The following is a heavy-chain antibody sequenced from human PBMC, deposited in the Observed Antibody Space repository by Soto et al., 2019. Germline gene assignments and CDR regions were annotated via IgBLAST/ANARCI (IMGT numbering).Heavy chain of an antibody. J-gene: IGHJ6*03. CDR3: TRMGAGEIFGVVYYYYYMDV. V-gene: IGHV3-49*03. CDR1: GFTFGDYA. D-gene: IGHD3-3*01. CDR2: IRSKAYGGTT. Sequence: GGSLRLSCTASGFTFGDYAMSWFRQAPGKGLEWVGFIRSKAYGGTTEYAASVKGRFTISRDDSKSIAYLQMNSLKTEDTAVYYCTRMGAGEIFGVVYYYYYMDVWGKGTTVTVSS.